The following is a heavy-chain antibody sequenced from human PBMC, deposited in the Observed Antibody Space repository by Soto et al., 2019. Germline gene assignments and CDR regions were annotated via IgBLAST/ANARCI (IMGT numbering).Heavy chain of an antibody. J-gene: IGHJ6*03. V-gene: IGHV3-30*18. CDR1: GFTCSSYG. D-gene: IGHD3-9*01. CDR2: ISYDGSNK. CDR3: AKDSDDILTGYPEWYYYYMDV. Sequence: AVGSLRLSCAAAGFTCSSYGMHWVRQAPGKGLEWVAVISYDGSNKYYADSVKGRFTISRDNSKNTLYLQMNSLRAEDTAVYYCAKDSDDILTGYPEWYYYYMDVWGKGTTVTVSS.